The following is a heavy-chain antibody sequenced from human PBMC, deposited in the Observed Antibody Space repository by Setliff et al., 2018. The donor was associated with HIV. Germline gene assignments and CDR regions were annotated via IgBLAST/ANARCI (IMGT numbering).Heavy chain of an antibody. CDR1: GGSISSDSHY. CDR3: ARVLLITNAVYGVVSNRFDP. V-gene: IGHV4-61*09. D-gene: IGHD3-3*01. Sequence: SETLSLTCTVSGGSISSDSHYWNWIRQPAGKGLEWIGHIYTSGSTNYNPSLKSRVTISVDTSKNQFSLKLGSVAAADTAVYFCARVLLITNAVYGVVSNRFDPWGRGTLVTVSS. J-gene: IGHJ5*02. CDR2: IYTSGST.